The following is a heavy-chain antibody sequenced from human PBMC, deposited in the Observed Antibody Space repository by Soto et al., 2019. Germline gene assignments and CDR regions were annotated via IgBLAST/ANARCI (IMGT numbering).Heavy chain of an antibody. V-gene: IGHV4-39*01. CDR3: ARQPESTSYFDY. Sequence: KASETLSLTCSVSGASISTSSDFWGWIRQAPGKGLEWIGNVYQSGTTRLNPSLKSRVPIFVDRSKNQFSLELNSATAADRAVYYCARQPESTSYFDYWGQGILVTVSS. J-gene: IGHJ4*02. CDR1: GASISTSSDF. D-gene: IGHD2-2*01. CDR2: VYQSGTT.